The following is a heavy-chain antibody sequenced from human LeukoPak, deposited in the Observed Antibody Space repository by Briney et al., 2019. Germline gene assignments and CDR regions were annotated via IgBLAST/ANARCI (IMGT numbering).Heavy chain of an antibody. Sequence: GGSLRLSCAASGFTFSSYGMNWVRQAPGKGLEWVSGISGDAGRTYYADSVKGRFTIYRDNSKNTLYLQMNSLGAEDTAVYYCAKNWDSGWYFNFDYWGQGTLVTVSP. CDR1: GFTFSSYG. V-gene: IGHV3-23*01. D-gene: IGHD6-19*01. CDR3: AKNWDSGWYFNFDY. CDR2: ISGDAGRT. J-gene: IGHJ4*02.